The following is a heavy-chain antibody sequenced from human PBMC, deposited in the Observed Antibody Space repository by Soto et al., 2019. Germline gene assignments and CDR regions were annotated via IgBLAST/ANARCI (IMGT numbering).Heavy chain of an antibody. CDR1: GFTFSNYA. CDR3: VKGNQLLRYYFEF. D-gene: IGHD2-15*01. CDR2: ITSDGDST. V-gene: IGHV3-64D*06. Sequence: SLRLSCSVSGFTFSNYAMHWVRQAPGKGLEYVSGITSDGDSTWHADSVKDRFTISRDNSKNTLFLQMSSLRVEDTAIYFCVKGNQLLRYYFEFSGPATLVTVSS. J-gene: IGHJ4*01.